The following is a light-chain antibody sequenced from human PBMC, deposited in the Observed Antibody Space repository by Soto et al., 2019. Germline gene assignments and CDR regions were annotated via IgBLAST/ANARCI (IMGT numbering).Light chain of an antibody. J-gene: IGLJ2*01. CDR1: SSDVVTYKY. V-gene: IGLV2-14*01. CDR3: CSYACSTTRVV. CDR2: EVS. Sequence: QSALTQPASVSGSPGQSIAISCTGTSSDVVTYKYVSWYQQHPGKAPKLMIYEVSIRPSGVSDRFSGSKSGNTASLTISGLRPEDEAYYYCCSYACSTTRVVFGGGTKLTVL.